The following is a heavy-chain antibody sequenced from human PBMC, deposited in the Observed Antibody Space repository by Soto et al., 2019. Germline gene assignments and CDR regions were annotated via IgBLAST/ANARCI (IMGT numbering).Heavy chain of an antibody. CDR2: IYYSGST. CDR1: GGSISSYY. J-gene: IGHJ5*02. CDR3: ARRNSGSYRHVDWWFDP. V-gene: IGHV4-59*08. D-gene: IGHD1-26*01. Sequence: SETLSLTCTVSGGSISSYYWSWIRQPPGKGLEWIGYIYYSGSTNYNPSLKSRVTISVDTSKNQFSLKLSSVTAADTAVYYCARRNSGSYRHVDWWFDPWGQGTLVTVSS.